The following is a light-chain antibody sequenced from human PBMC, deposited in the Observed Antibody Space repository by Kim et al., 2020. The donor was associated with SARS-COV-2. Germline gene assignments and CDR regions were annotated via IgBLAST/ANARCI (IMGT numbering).Light chain of an antibody. J-gene: IGLJ3*02. V-gene: IGLV6-57*03. CDR2: GNY. CDR3: QDYDVTNQV. CDR1: SGNIASNS. Sequence: GKTVTISRTRSSGNIASNSVQWYQQRPGSAPTIVIYGNYQRPSGVPDRFAGSMSGSATSASLTGSGVENEDESYCYSQDYDVTNQVFGGGTKLTVL.